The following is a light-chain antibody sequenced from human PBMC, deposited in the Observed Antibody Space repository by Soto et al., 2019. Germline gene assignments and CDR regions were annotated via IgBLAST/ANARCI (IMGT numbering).Light chain of an antibody. Sequence: QSALTQPPSASGSPGQSVTISCTGTSSDVGGYNFVSWYQHHPGKAPKLMLSEVSKRPSGVPDRFSGSKSGNTASLTVSGLHAEDEADYYCSSYTVSSAPVIFGGGTKLTVL. CDR1: SSDVGGYNF. J-gene: IGLJ2*01. CDR3: SSYTVSSAPVI. CDR2: EVS. V-gene: IGLV2-8*01.